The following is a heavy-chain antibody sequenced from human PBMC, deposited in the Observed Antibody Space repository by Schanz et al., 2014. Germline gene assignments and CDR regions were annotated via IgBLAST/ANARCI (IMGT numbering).Heavy chain of an antibody. V-gene: IGHV1-46*01. J-gene: IGHJ4*02. D-gene: IGHD2-2*01. Sequence: QVQLVQSGAEVKKPGASVKVSCKASGYTFTSYYMHWVRQAPGQGLEWMGIINPSGGSTSYAQKCQGRVTMTRDTSTSTVYMELRSLTSDDTAVYYCARDVPINDYWGQGTPVTVSS. CDR1: GYTFTSYY. CDR2: INPSGGST. CDR3: ARDVPINDY.